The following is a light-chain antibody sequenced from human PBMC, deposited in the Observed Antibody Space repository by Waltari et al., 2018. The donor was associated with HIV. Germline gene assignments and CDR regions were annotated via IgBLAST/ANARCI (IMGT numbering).Light chain of an antibody. J-gene: IGLJ2*01. CDR1: TSDLSDYYY. Sequence: QSALTQPASMSGSPGQSITISCTGTTSDLSDYYYVSWYQQHPGRAPKLIIYDVTKRTAGVSNRFSGSKSGSTASLTISGLQAEDEGDYYCISYTSSGTLVFGGGTKLTVL. CDR2: DVT. CDR3: ISYTSSGTLV. V-gene: IGLV2-14*03.